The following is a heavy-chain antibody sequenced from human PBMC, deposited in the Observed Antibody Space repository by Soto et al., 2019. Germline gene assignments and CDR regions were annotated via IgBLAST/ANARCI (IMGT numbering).Heavy chain of an antibody. J-gene: IGHJ4*02. CDR2: IKQDGSDK. D-gene: IGHD3-10*01. V-gene: IGHV3-7*01. Sequence: EVQLVESGGGLVQPGGSLRLSCAASGFTFRSYWMSWVRQAPGKGLEWVANIKQDGSDKYYVDSVKGRFTISRDNAKNSLEVQMNSLRAEDTAVYYCAREFRWGQGTLVTVSS. CDR1: GFTFRSYW. CDR3: AREFR.